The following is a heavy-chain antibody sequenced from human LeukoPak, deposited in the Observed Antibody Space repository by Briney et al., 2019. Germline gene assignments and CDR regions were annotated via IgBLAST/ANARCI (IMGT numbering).Heavy chain of an antibody. D-gene: IGHD6-13*01. CDR1: GYTFTSYY. CDR2: INPSGGST. Sequence: ASVKVSCKASGYTFTSYYMHWVRQAPGQGLEWMGIINPSGGSTNYAQRFQGRVTMTRDTSTSTVYMELSSLRSEDTAMYYCARDRSAMAAVGTGYWFDPWGQGTLVTVSS. J-gene: IGHJ5*02. CDR3: ARDRSAMAAVGTGYWFDP. V-gene: IGHV1-46*01.